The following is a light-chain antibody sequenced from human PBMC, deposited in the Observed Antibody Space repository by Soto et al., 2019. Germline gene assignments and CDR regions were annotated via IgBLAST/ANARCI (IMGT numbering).Light chain of an antibody. V-gene: IGKV3-20*01. Sequence: ENVLTQSPGTLSLSPGERATLSCRASQVTSRYLSWYQQRPGQAPRLLIDGASSRATGIPDRFSGSGSGTDFTLTISRLEPEDFAVYYCQQYSTSPISFGQGTRLEIK. J-gene: IGKJ5*01. CDR3: QQYSTSPIS. CDR1: QVTSRY. CDR2: GAS.